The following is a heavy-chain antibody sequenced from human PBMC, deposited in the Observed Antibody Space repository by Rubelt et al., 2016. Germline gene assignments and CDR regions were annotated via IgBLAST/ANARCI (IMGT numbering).Heavy chain of an antibody. D-gene: IGHD1-1*01. CDR3: ARIARNGYYFDY. CDR1: GFSLRTSGMC. J-gene: IGHJ4*02. Sequence: QVTLRESGPALVKPTQTLTLTCTFSGFSLRTSGMCVSWIRQPPGEALEWLARIDWDDDKYYSTSLKNRHTISKDHSKNQGVLTKTNMDPVDTATYYCARIARNGYYFDYWGQGTLVTISS. V-gene: IGHV2-70*15. CDR2: IDWDDDK.